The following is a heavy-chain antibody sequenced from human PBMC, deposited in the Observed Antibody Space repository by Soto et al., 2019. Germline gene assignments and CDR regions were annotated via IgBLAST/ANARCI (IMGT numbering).Heavy chain of an antibody. D-gene: IGHD3-9*01. V-gene: IGHV3-11*01. CDR1: GFTFSDYY. CDR2: ISSSGSTI. CDR3: ARTYYDILTGYYEGGYYFDY. Sequence: PGGSLRLSCAASGFTFSDYYMSWIRQAPGKGLEWVSYISSSGSTIYYADSVKGRFTISRDNAKNSLYLQMNSLRAEDTAVYYCARTYYDILTGYYEGGYYFDYWGQGTLVTVSS. J-gene: IGHJ4*02.